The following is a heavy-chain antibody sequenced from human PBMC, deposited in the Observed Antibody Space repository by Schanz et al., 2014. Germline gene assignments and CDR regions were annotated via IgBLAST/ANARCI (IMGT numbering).Heavy chain of an antibody. J-gene: IGHJ5*02. Sequence: QVPLQESGPGLVKPSGTLSLTCAVSGGSISSSNWWSWVRQPPGKGLEWIGEIYHSGSTNYKPSLKSRVTISADKSKNQFSLKLRSVTAADTAVYYCARRSVSPSGNSYGYVVAWFDPWGQGTLVTVSS. CDR2: IYHSGST. CDR3: ARRSVSPSGNSYGYVVAWFDP. CDR1: GGSISSSNW. D-gene: IGHD5-18*01. V-gene: IGHV4-4*02.